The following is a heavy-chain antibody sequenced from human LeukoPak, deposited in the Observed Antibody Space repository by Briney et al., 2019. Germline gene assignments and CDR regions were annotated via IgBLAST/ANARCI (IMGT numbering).Heavy chain of an antibody. CDR2: IIPIFGTA. V-gene: IGHV1-69*01. CDR3: ARVLNYYDSSGYPDY. D-gene: IGHD3-22*01. CDR1: GGTFSSYA. J-gene: IGHJ4*02. Sequence: SVKVSCKASGGTFSSYAISWVRQAPGQGLEWMGGIIPIFGTANYAQKFQGRVTITADESTSTAYMELSSLRSEDTAVYYCARVLNYYDSSGYPDYWGQGTLVTVSS.